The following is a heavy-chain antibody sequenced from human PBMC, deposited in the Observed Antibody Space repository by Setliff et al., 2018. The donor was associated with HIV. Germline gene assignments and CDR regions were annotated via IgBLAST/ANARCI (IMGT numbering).Heavy chain of an antibody. Sequence: SETLSLTCAVYGGSFSTYYWTWIRQPPGKGLEWIGEINHSGNTDYNPSLKSRVTISVDASKSQFSLSLSSVTAADTAVYYCARGKQWLPHVYWGQGTLVTVSS. CDR2: INHSGNT. CDR1: GGSFSTYY. D-gene: IGHD6-19*01. J-gene: IGHJ4*02. V-gene: IGHV4-34*01. CDR3: ARGKQWLPHVY.